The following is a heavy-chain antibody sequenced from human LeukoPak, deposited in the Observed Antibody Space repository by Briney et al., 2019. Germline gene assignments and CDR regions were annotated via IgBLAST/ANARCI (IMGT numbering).Heavy chain of an antibody. CDR2: IYHSGSI. CDR1: GYSISNGYY. Sequence: SETLSLTCTVSGYSISNGYYWGWIRQPPGKGLEWIGSIYHSGSIYYNPSLKSRVTISVDTSKNQFSLRLSSVTAADTAIYYCARDPAAAGPGYWGQGTLVTVSS. CDR3: ARDPAAAGPGY. J-gene: IGHJ4*02. D-gene: IGHD6-13*01. V-gene: IGHV4-38-2*02.